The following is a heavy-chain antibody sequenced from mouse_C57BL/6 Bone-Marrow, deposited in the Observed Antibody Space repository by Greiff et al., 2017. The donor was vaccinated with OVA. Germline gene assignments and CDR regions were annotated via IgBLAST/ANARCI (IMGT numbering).Heavy chain of an antibody. Sequence: QVQLKQSGAELVKPGASVKISCKASGYAFSSYWLNWVKQRPGKGLEWIGQIYPGDGDTNYNGKFKGKATLTADKSCSTAYMQISSLTSEDSAVYFCARGLQWYFDVWGTGTTVTVSS. CDR2: IYPGDGDT. CDR3: ARGLQWYFDV. D-gene: IGHD3-1*01. V-gene: IGHV1-80*01. J-gene: IGHJ1*03. CDR1: GYAFSSYW.